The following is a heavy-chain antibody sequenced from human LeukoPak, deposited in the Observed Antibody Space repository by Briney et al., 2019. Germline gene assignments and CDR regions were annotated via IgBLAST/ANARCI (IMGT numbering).Heavy chain of an antibody. J-gene: IGHJ6*02. CDR2: IYSGGST. Sequence: GGSLRLSCAASGFTVSSNYMSWVRQAPGKGLEWVSVIYSGGSTYYADSVKGRFTISRDNSKNALYLQMNSLRAEDTAVYYCARGMATIERDGLDVWGQGTTVTVSS. V-gene: IGHV3-66*01. CDR1: GFTVSSNY. D-gene: IGHD5-24*01. CDR3: ARGMATIERDGLDV.